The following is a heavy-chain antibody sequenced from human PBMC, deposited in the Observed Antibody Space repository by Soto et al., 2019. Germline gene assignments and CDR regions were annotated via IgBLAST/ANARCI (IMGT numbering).Heavy chain of an antibody. CDR1: GGSISSGGYY. Sequence: TLSLTCTVSGGSISSGGYYWSWIRQHPGKGLEWIGYIYYSGSTYYNPSLKSRVTISVDTSKNQFSLKLSSVTAADTAVYYCAKGGGITGTTQYYFDYWGQGTLVTVSS. V-gene: IGHV4-31*03. J-gene: IGHJ4*02. CDR3: AKGGGITGTTQYYFDY. CDR2: IYYSGST. D-gene: IGHD1-20*01.